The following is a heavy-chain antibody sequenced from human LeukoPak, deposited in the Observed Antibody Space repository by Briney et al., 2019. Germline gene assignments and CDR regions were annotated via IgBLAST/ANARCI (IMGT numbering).Heavy chain of an antibody. J-gene: IGHJ4*02. CDR2: INSDDSST. Sequence: GGSLRLSCVVSGFTLSNYWMHWVRQAPGKGLVWVSRINSDDSSTTYADSVKGRFTISRDNAKSTLYLQMNSLRAEDTAVYYCTRDEPDYSFDYWGQGTLVTVSS. V-gene: IGHV3-74*01. D-gene: IGHD4/OR15-4a*01. CDR3: TRDEPDYSFDY. CDR1: GFTLSNYW.